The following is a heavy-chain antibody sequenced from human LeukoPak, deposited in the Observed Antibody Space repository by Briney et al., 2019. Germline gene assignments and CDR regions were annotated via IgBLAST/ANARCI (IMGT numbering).Heavy chain of an antibody. CDR3: ARDDSGPYWFDP. CDR2: IYYSGST. D-gene: IGHD2-21*01. CDR1: GGSISSYY. V-gene: IGHV4-39*07. J-gene: IGHJ5*02. Sequence: QTSETLSLTCTVSGGSISSYYWGWIRQPPGKGLEWIGSIYYSGSTYYNPSLKSRVTISVDTSKNQFSLKLSSVTAADTAVYYCARDDSGPYWFDPWGQGTLVTVSS.